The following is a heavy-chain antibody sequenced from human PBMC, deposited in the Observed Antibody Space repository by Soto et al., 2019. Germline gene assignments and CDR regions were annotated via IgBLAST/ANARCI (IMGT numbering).Heavy chain of an antibody. Sequence: QVQLVQSGAEVKKPGASVKVSCKASGYTFTSYGISWVRQAPGQGLEWMGWISAYNSNTNYAQKRQGRVTMTTDTSTSTAYMELRSLRSDDTAVYYCARVTPWIQLWLPAHDYYGMDVWGQGTTVTVSS. D-gene: IGHD5-18*01. V-gene: IGHV1-18*01. J-gene: IGHJ6*02. CDR1: GYTFTSYG. CDR3: ARVTPWIQLWLPAHDYYGMDV. CDR2: ISAYNSNT.